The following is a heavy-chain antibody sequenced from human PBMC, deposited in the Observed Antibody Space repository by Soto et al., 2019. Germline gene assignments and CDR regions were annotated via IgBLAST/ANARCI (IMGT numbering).Heavy chain of an antibody. CDR3: ARDRSIAVAGTNYNWFDP. CDR2: IIPIFGTA. D-gene: IGHD6-19*01. J-gene: IGHJ5*02. CDR1: GGTFSSYA. V-gene: IGHV1-69*13. Sequence: SVKVSCKASGGTFSSYAISWVRQAPGQGLEWMGGIIPIFGTANYAQKFQGRVTITADESTSTAYMELSSPRSEDTAVYYCARDRSIAVAGTNYNWFDPWGQGTLVTVSS.